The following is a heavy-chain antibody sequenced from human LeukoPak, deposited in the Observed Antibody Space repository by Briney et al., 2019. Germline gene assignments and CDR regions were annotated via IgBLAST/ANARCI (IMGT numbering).Heavy chain of an antibody. J-gene: IGHJ4*02. CDR1: GYTFTSYG. CDR3: ARPTYYYDSSGYLPLQY. CDR2: ISAYNGNT. D-gene: IGHD3-22*01. V-gene: IGHV1-18*01. Sequence: ASVKVSCKASGYTFTSYGISWVRQAPGQGLEWMGWISAYNGNTNYAQKLQGRVTMTTDTSTSTAYMELRSLRSDDTAVYYCARPTYYYDSSGYLPLQYWGQGTLVTVPS.